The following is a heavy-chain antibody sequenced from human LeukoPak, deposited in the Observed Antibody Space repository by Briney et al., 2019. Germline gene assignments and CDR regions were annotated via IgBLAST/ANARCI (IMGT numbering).Heavy chain of an antibody. D-gene: IGHD3-22*01. CDR1: GGSISSYY. CDR2: IYYSGST. J-gene: IGHJ3*02. Sequence: SETLSLTCTVSGGSISSYYWSWIRQPPGRGLEWIGYIYYSGSTNYNPSLESRVTISVDTSKNQFSLKLSSVTAADTAVYYCARDKLYYYDSSGPAFDIWGQGTMVTVSS. CDR3: ARDKLYYYDSSGPAFDI. V-gene: IGHV4-59*01.